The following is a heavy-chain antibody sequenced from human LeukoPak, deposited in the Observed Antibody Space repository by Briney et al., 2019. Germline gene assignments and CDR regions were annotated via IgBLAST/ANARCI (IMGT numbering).Heavy chain of an antibody. J-gene: IGHJ4*02. D-gene: IGHD3-3*01. CDR3: ASPYDFWSGYYL. Sequence: SETLSLTCTVSGGSISSYYWSWIRQPAGKGLEWIGRIYTSGSTNYNPSLKSRVTISVDTSKNQFSLKLSSVTAADTAVYYCASPYDFWSGYYLWGQGTLVTVSS. CDR1: GGSISSYY. CDR2: IYTSGST. V-gene: IGHV4-4*07.